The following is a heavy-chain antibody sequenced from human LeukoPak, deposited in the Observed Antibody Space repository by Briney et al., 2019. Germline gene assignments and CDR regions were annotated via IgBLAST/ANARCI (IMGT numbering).Heavy chain of an antibody. V-gene: IGHV4-34*01. CDR1: GGSFSDYY. J-gene: IGHJ4*02. Sequence: SETLSLTCAVYGGSFSDYYWSWIRQPPGKGLEWIGEINHSGSTNYNPSLKSRVTISLDTSKNQFSLNLTSVTAADTAMYYCARKYKSGGTCQEIDYWGQGTLVTVSS. CDR2: INHSGST. CDR3: ARKYKSGGTCQEIDY. D-gene: IGHD2-15*01.